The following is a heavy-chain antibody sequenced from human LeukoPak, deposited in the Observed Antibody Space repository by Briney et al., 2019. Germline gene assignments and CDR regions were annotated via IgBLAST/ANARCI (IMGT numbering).Heavy chain of an antibody. D-gene: IGHD3-10*01. CDR2: IYSGGDT. V-gene: IGHV3-53*01. J-gene: IGHJ4*02. Sequence: QPGGSLRLSCAASGFTVSSNYMSWVRQAPGKGLEWVSVIYSGGDTYYADSVKGRFTISRDYSKSTLYLQMNSLRAEDTAVYYCVYGGALDYWGQGTLVTVSS. CDR1: GFTVSSNY. CDR3: VYGGALDY.